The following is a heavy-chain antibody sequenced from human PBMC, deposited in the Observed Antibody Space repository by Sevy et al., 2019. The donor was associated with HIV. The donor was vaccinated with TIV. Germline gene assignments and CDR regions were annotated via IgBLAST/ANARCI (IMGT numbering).Heavy chain of an antibody. CDR3: AGENAWGRGYS. V-gene: IGHV4-59*08. J-gene: IGHJ4*02. CDR2: IYYNGHI. D-gene: IGHD1-26*01. Sequence: SETLSLTCTVSGGSITSLYWNWIRQPPGKGLEWIANIYYNGHINYNPSLKSQVTLSLVTSKNQFSLRLSSVIAAYTAMYYCAGENAWGRGYSWGQGTLVTVSS. CDR1: GGSITSLY.